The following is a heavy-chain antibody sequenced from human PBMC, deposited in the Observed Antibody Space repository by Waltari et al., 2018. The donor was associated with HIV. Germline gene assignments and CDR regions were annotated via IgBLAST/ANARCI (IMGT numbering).Heavy chain of an antibody. D-gene: IGHD3-3*01. V-gene: IGHV1-8*01. CDR1: GYTFTSYD. J-gene: IGHJ4*02. CDR3: ARGGAPYYDFWSGYNPCDY. CDR2: MNPNSGNT. Sequence: QVQLVQSGAEVKKPGASVKVSCKASGYTFTSYDINWVRQATGQGLEWMGWMNPNSGNTGYAQKFQGRVTMTRNTSISTAYMELSSLRSEDTAVYYCARGGAPYYDFWSGYNPCDYWGQGTLVTVSS.